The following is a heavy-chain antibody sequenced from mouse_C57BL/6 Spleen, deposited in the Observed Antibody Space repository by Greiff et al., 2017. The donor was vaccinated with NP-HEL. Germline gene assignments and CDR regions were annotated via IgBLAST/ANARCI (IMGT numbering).Heavy chain of an antibody. Sequence: VQLQQPGAELVRPGSSVKLSCKASGYTFTSYWMDWVKQRPGQGLEWIGNIYPSDSETHYNQKFKDKATLTVDKFSSTAYMQLSSLTSDDSAVYYCARGGLRRAYYFDYWGQGTTLTVSS. CDR2: IYPSDSET. D-gene: IGHD2-2*01. V-gene: IGHV1-61*01. J-gene: IGHJ2*01. CDR1: GYTFTSYW. CDR3: ARGGLRRAYYFDY.